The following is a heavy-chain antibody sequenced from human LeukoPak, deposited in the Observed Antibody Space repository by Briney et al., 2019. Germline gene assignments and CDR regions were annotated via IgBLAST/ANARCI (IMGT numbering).Heavy chain of an antibody. J-gene: IGHJ4*02. D-gene: IGHD2-15*01. CDR3: AKAWWNSHLGFDC. Sequence: GGSLRLSCAASGFTFSSYGMHWVRQAPGKGLEWVSGISDSGGSTYYADSVKGRFIISRDNSKNTLYLQMNSLRAEDTALYYCAKAWWNSHLGFDCWGQGTLVTVSS. CDR1: GFTFSSYG. CDR2: ISDSGGST. V-gene: IGHV3-23*01.